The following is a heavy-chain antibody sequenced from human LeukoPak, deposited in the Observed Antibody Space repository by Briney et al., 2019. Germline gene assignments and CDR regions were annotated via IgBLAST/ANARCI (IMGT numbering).Heavy chain of an antibody. CDR1: GYTFTSYG. D-gene: IGHD2-2*01. Sequence: ASVRVSCKAFGYTFTSYGISWVRQAPGQGLEWMGWISAYNGNTNYAQKLQGRVTMTTDTSTSTAYMELRSLRSDDTAVYYCARDTARTLPGYYFDYWGQGTLVTVSS. CDR2: ISAYNGNT. J-gene: IGHJ4*02. CDR3: ARDTARTLPGYYFDY. V-gene: IGHV1-18*01.